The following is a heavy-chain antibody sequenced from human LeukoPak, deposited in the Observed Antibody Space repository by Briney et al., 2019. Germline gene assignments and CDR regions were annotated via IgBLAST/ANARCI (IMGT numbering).Heavy chain of an antibody. CDR2: ISYDGSNK. CDR1: GFTFSSYG. V-gene: IGHV3-30*03. J-gene: IGHJ4*02. Sequence: PGGSLRLSCAASGFTFSSYGMHWVRQAPGKGLEWVAVISYDGSNKYYADSVKGRFTISRDNSKNTLYLQMNSLRAEDTAVYYCARDPSNYRYFDYWGQGTLVTVSS. CDR3: ARDPSNYRYFDY. D-gene: IGHD4/OR15-4a*01.